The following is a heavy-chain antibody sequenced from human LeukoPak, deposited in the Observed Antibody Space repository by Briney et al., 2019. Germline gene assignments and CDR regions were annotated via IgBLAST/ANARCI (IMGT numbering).Heavy chain of an antibody. Sequence: PGGSLRLSCAASGFTFSSYAMSWVRQAPGKGLEWVSSISGNGGSTYYAVSVQGRFTISRDSSKNTLYLQMNSLKVEDTAVYYCAKNRWAARIIIDAFDIWGQGTMVTVSS. CDR2: ISGNGGST. J-gene: IGHJ3*02. CDR1: GFTFSSYA. V-gene: IGHV3-23*01. D-gene: IGHD6-6*01. CDR3: AKNRWAARIIIDAFDI.